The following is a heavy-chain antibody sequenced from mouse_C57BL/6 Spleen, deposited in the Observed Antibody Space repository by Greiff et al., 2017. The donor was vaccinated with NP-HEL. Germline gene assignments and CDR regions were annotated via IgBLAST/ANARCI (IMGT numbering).Heavy chain of an antibody. CDR2: ISYDGSN. V-gene: IGHV3-6*01. D-gene: IGHD1-1*01. J-gene: IGHJ3*01. Sequence: EVQLVESGPGLVKPSQSLSLTCSVTGYSITSGYYWNWIRQFPGNKLEWMGYISYDGSNNYNPSLKNRISITRDTSTNQFFLKLKSVTTEDTATDYCARQSTTVDAWFAYWGQGTLVTVSA. CDR1: GYSITSGYY. CDR3: ARQSTTVDAWFAY.